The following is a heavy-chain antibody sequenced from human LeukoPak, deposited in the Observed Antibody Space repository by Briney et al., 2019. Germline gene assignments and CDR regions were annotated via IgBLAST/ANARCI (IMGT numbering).Heavy chain of an antibody. CDR1: GYTFTSYG. D-gene: IGHD3-22*01. CDR2: VSAYNGNT. Sequence: ASVKVSCKASGYTFTSYGISWVRQAPGQGLEWMGWVSAYNGNTNYAQKLQGRVTMTTDTSTSTAYMELRSLRSDDTAVYYCASHRLTDCYYDSSGPNDMHDAFDIWGKGTTVTVSS. V-gene: IGHV1-18*01. J-gene: IGHJ6*04. CDR3: ASHRLTDCYYDSSGPNDMHDAFDI.